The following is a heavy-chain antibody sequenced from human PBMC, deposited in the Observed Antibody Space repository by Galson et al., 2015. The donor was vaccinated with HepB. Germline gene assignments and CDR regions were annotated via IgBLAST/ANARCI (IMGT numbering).Heavy chain of an antibody. D-gene: IGHD7-27*01. CDR1: GFSFSTYW. CDR2: IKQDGSKQ. J-gene: IGHJ4*02. Sequence: SLRLSCAASGFSFSTYWMTWVRQAPGKGPEWVANIKQDGSKQNYVDSVKGRFTISRDNAKNSLYLQMNSLRAEDTAVYYCAKEHWGPEYWGQGTLVTVSS. CDR3: AKEHWGPEY. V-gene: IGHV3-7*03.